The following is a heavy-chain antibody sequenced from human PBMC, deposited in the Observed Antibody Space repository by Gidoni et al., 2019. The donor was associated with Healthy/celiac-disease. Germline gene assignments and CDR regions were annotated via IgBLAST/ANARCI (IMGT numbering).Heavy chain of an antibody. J-gene: IGHJ4*02. CDR2: ISVGSSYI. CDR1: GFIFSSYS. D-gene: IGHD4-17*01. Sequence: EVQLVESGGGLVKPGGSLSLSCAASGFIFSSYSMNWVRQAPGKGLEWVSSISVGSSYIYYADSVKGRFTISRDNAQNSLYLEMNSLRAEDTAVYYCARDRATVTADYWGQGTLVTVSS. V-gene: IGHV3-21*02. CDR3: ARDRATVTADY.